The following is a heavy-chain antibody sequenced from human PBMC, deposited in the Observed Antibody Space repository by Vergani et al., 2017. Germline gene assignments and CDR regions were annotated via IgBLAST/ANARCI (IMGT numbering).Heavy chain of an antibody. CDR1: GFTFSSYA. J-gene: IGHJ6*02. V-gene: IGHV3-23*01. D-gene: IGHD2-21*01. CDR2: ISGSGGNT. Sequence: EVQLLESGGNLIQPGGSLRLSCGASGFTFSSYAMTWVRLAPGKGLQWVSAISGSGGNTFYTDSVKGRFTISRDNSKDTLYLQMNSLRVEDTAIYYCAKARDPNCKGGNCYSYYYGLYLWGQGTTVNVSS. CDR3: AKARDPNCKGGNCYSYYYGLYL.